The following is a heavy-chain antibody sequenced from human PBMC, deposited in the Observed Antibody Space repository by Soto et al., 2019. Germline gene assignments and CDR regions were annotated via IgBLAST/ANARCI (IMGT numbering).Heavy chain of an antibody. V-gene: IGHV1-18*01. CDR2: ISAYNGNT. CDR1: GYTFTSYG. Sequence: QVQLVQSGAEVKKPGASVKVSCKASGYTFTSYGISWVRQAPGQGLEWMGWISAYNGNTNYAQKLQGRVTMTTDTSTSTAYMELRSLRSDDTAVYYCARDTPDIVVVVAAQKPPDYWGQGTLVTVSS. J-gene: IGHJ4*02. CDR3: ARDTPDIVVVVAAQKPPDY. D-gene: IGHD2-15*01.